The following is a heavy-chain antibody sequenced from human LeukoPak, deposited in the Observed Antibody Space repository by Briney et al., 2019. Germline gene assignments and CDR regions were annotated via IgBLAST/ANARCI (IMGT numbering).Heavy chain of an antibody. CDR1: GGSFSGYY. D-gene: IGHD3-3*01. V-gene: IGHV4-34*01. CDR2: VNHSGST. CDR3: ARGGSYYDFWSGYLSDDY. J-gene: IGHJ4*02. Sequence: SETLSLTCAVSGGSFSGYYWSWIRQPPRKGLEWMGVVNHSGSTNYNPSLKSRVTISVATSKNQFSLKLSSVTAADTAVYYCARGGSYYDFWSGYLSDDYWGQGTLVTVSS.